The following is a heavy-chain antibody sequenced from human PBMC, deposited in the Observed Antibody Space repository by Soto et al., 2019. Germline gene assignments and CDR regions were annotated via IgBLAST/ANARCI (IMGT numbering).Heavy chain of an antibody. V-gene: IGHV3-11*01. CDR2: ISSSGRTI. CDR1: GFTFVDYY. CDR3: ARIYSRSSNLDY. Sequence: PGGSLRLSCAASGFTFVDYYIICVRQAPGKGLEWVSHISSSGRTIYYADSVKGRFTISRDNAKNSLYLQMNSLRAEDTAVYYCARIYSRSSNLDYWGQGTLVTVSS. J-gene: IGHJ4*02. D-gene: IGHD6-6*01.